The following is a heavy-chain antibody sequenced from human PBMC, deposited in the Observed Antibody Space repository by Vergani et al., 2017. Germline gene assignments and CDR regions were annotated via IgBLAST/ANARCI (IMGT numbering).Heavy chain of an antibody. CDR3: ANSVIAGNVGVADVGMDV. Sequence: QVQILQSGGGVVQPGGSLRLSCTLSGFTLNTYGIHWVRQAPGKGLEWVSFIRYDGSSEYYGDSVKGRFTISRDKSQNTVNLQMNSLRTEDTAVYFCANSVIAGNVGVADVGMDVWGRGTTVTVSS. J-gene: IGHJ6*02. CDR2: IRYDGSSE. D-gene: IGHD2/OR15-2a*01. CDR1: GFTLNTYG. V-gene: IGHV3-30*02.